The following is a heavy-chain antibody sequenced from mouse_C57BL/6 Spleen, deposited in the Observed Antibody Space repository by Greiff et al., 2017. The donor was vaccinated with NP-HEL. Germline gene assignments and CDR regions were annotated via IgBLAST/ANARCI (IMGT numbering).Heavy chain of an antibody. CDR3: ARLDSSGYDAMDY. J-gene: IGHJ4*01. Sequence: QVQLQQPGAELVKPGASVKLSCKASGYTFTSYWVHWVKQRPGQGLEWIGMIHPNSGSTNYNEKFKSKATLTVDKSSSTAYMQLSSLTSEDSAVYYCARLDSSGYDAMDYWGQGTSVTVSS. CDR1: GYTFTSYW. V-gene: IGHV1-64*01. D-gene: IGHD3-2*02. CDR2: IHPNSGST.